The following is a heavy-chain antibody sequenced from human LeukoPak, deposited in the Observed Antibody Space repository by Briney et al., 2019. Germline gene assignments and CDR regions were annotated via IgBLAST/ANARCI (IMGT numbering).Heavy chain of an antibody. CDR3: ARDRLGISGAFDI. Sequence: SETLSLTCTVSGGSIRIGGYYWSWIRQHPGKGLEWIVYIYFSGSTYYNPSLKSRVTISVDMSKNQFSLRLNSGTAADTAVYYCARDRLGISGAFDIWGQGTLVTVSS. V-gene: IGHV4-31*03. D-gene: IGHD7-27*01. J-gene: IGHJ3*02. CDR1: GGSIRIGGYY. CDR2: IYFSGST.